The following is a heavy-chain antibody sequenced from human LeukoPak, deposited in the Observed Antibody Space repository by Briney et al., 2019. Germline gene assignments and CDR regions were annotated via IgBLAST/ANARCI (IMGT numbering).Heavy chain of an antibody. CDR2: IKNDGSEK. CDR3: ARGLYDESSAFDG. Sequence: GGSLRLSCAPSGFTFSNYWMSWVRQAPGKGLECVASIKNDGSEKYYVDSVKGRFTISRDNAENSLYLHMISLRAADTDVYYCARGLYDESSAFDGWGQGSLVTVSS. D-gene: IGHD3-22*01. CDR1: GFTFSNYW. J-gene: IGHJ4*02. V-gene: IGHV3-7*01.